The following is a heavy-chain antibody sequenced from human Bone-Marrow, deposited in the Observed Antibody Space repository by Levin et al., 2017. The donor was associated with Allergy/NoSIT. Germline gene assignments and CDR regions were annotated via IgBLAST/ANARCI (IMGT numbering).Heavy chain of an antibody. Sequence: PGGSLRLSCAASGFSFNNYAMSWVRQAPGKGLEWVSAITSNGGKSDYTDSVKGRFTISRDNSKNTLYLHMNSLRAEDTAVYYCAKGRGDMGLSPNSLQYWGQGTLVTVSS. CDR1: GFSFNNYA. J-gene: IGHJ4*02. CDR3: AKGRGDMGLSPNSLQY. CDR2: ITSNGGKS. V-gene: IGHV3-23*01. D-gene: IGHD2/OR15-2a*01.